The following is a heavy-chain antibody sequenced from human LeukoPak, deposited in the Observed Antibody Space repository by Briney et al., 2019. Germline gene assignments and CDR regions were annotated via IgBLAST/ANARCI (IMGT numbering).Heavy chain of an antibody. D-gene: IGHD3-10*02. CDR2: ISSSGSTI. V-gene: IGHV3-48*04. Sequence: PGGTLRLSCAASGFTFSTYGMTWVRQAPGKGLEWVSYISSSGSTIYYADSVKGRFTISRDNAKNSLYLQMNSLRAEDTAVYYCAELGITMIGGVWGKGTTVTISS. J-gene: IGHJ6*04. CDR3: AELGITMIGGV. CDR1: GFTFSTYG.